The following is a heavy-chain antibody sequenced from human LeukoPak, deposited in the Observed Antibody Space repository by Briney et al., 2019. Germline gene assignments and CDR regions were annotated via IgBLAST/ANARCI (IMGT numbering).Heavy chain of an antibody. J-gene: IGHJ6*03. V-gene: IGHV4-34*01. CDR3: ARLTGAAAGTYYYYYMDV. CDR1: GGSFSGYY. CDR2: INHSGST. Sequence: PSETLSLTCAVYGGSFSGYYWSWIRQPPGKGPEWIGEINHSGSTNYNPSLKSRVTISVDTSKSQSSLKLSSVTAADTAVYYCARLTGAAAGTYYYYYMDVWGKGTTATVSS. D-gene: IGHD6-13*01.